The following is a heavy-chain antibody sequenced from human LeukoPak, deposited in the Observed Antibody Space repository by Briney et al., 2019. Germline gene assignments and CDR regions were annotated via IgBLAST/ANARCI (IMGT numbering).Heavy chain of an antibody. Sequence: MSSGTLSLTCAVYGGSFSPYYWSWIRQSPDKGLEWIGEINHSRSTNYNPSLKSRVTISVDTSKNQFSLKLSSVTAADTAVYYCARDSVYSGSSLDYWGQGALVTVSS. V-gene: IGHV4-34*01. J-gene: IGHJ4*02. CDR2: INHSRST. D-gene: IGHD1-26*01. CDR1: GGSFSPYY. CDR3: ARDSVYSGSSLDY.